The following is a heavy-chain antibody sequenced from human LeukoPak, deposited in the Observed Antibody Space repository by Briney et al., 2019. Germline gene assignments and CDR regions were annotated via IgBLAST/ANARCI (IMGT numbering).Heavy chain of an antibody. Sequence: GSLRLSCAASGFTFSSYGMHWIRQPPGKGLEWIGEINHSGSTNYNPSLKSRVTISVDTSKNQFSLKLSSVTAADTAVYYCARGRYYDSSGYDYWGQGTLVTVSS. CDR1: GFTFSSYG. J-gene: IGHJ4*02. V-gene: IGHV4-34*01. CDR3: ARGRYYDSSGYDY. CDR2: INHSGST. D-gene: IGHD3-22*01.